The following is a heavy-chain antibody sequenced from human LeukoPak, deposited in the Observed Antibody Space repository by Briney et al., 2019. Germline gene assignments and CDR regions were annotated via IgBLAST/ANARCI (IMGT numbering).Heavy chain of an antibody. J-gene: IGHJ4*02. D-gene: IGHD7-27*01. V-gene: IGHV3-74*01. CDR1: GFTFSSYS. CDR2: MNSDGSTT. Sequence: GGSLRLSCVASGFTFSSYSMNWVRQAPGKGLVWVSRMNSDGSTTNYADSVKGRFTISRDNAKNTLYLQMNSLRAEDTAVYYCVRALMGTSDHWGQGSLVTVSS. CDR3: VRALMGTSDH.